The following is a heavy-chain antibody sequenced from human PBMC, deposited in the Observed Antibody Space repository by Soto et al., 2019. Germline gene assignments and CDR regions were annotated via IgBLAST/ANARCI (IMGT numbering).Heavy chain of an antibody. CDR1: GFTFSNNA. V-gene: IGHV3-23*01. CDR2: ITGSGGGR. D-gene: IGHD6-13*01. Sequence: EVQLLESGGGLVQPGGSLRLSCAASGFTFSNNAMTWVRQAPGKGLEWVSVITGSGGGRYFVDSVKGRFTISRDNSKNTVYLQMNSLRAEDTSVYYCAKRPITAAGFDYWGQGTLVTVSS. J-gene: IGHJ4*02. CDR3: AKRPITAAGFDY.